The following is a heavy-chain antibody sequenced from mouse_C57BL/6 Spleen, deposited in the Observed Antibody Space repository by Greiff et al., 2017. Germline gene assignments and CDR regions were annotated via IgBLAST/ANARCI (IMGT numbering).Heavy chain of an antibody. D-gene: IGHD2-3*01. V-gene: IGHV1-61*01. CDR3: ARPYDGYLYYFDY. CDR1: GYTFTSYW. J-gene: IGHJ2*01. Sequence: QVQLQQPGAELVRPGSSVKLSCKASGYTFTSYWMDWVKQRPGQGLEWIGNIYPSDSETHYNQKFKDKATFTVDKSSSTAYMQLSSLTSEDSAVYYCARPYDGYLYYFDYWGQGTTLTVSS. CDR2: IYPSDSET.